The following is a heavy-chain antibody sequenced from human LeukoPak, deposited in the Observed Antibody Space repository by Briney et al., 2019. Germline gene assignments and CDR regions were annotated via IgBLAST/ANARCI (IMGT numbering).Heavy chain of an antibody. Sequence: VQPGGSLRLSCAASGFTFSSYSMNWVRQAPGKGLEWVSYISSSSTIYYADSVKGRFTISRDNAKNSLYLQMNSLRAEDTAVYYCARVAARGFDYWGQGTLVTVSS. D-gene: IGHD6-6*01. V-gene: IGHV3-48*01. CDR1: GFTFSSYS. J-gene: IGHJ4*02. CDR2: ISSSSTI. CDR3: ARVAARGFDY.